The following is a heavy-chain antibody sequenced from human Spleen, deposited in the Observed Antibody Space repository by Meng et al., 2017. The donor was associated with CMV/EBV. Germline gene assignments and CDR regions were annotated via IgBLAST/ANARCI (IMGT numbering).Heavy chain of an antibody. CDR2: ISSSSSYI. D-gene: IGHD5-18*01. J-gene: IGHJ4*02. V-gene: IGHV3-21*01. Sequence: VRLVGSGGGLVKPGGSLRLSGAASGFTFSSYSMNWVRQAPGKGLEWVSSISSSSSYIYYADSVKGRFTISRDNAKNSLYLQMNSLRAEDTAVYYCARWYVGYSYGSALDYWGQGTLVTVSS. CDR3: ARWYVGYSYGSALDY. CDR1: GFTFSSYS.